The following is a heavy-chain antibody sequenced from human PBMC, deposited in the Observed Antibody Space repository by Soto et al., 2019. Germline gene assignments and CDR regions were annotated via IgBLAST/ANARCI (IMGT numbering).Heavy chain of an antibody. D-gene: IGHD3-16*01. V-gene: IGHV6-1*01. J-gene: IGHJ6*02. CDR3: ARSTHPGGVHYYYGMDV. CDR2: TYYRSKWYN. CDR1: GDSVSSNSAA. Sequence: PSQTLSLTCAISGDSVSSNSAAWNWIRQSPSRGLEWLGRTYYRSKWYNDYAVSVKSRITINPDTSKNQFSLQLNSVTPEDTAVYYCARSTHPGGVHYYYGMDVWGQGTTVNVSS.